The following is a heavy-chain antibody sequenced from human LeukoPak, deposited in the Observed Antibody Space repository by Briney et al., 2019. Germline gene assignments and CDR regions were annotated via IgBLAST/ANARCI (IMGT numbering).Heavy chain of an antibody. V-gene: IGHV3-74*01. CDR1: GFTVSSNS. CDR2: INGDGSST. J-gene: IGHJ6*02. CDR3: APDRGYGMDV. D-gene: IGHD3-10*01. Sequence: GGSLRLSCAASGFTVSSNSMSWVRQAPGKGLVWVSRINGDGSSTTYADSVKGRFTISRDNAKNTLYLQMNSLRAEDTAVYYCAPDRGYGMDVWGQGTTVTVSS.